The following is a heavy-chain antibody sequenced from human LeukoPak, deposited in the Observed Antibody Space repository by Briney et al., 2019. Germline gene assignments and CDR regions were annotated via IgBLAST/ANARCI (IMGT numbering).Heavy chain of an antibody. Sequence: GGSLRLSCAVSVFTFSSYAMSWVRQAPGKGLEWVSPISGSGGGTFYADSVGGRFTISRDNSKNTVYLQMNSLRAEDTAVYYCAKDYAGGWPKRGMDVWGKGATVTVSS. CDR3: AKDYAGGWPKRGMDV. J-gene: IGHJ6*03. V-gene: IGHV3-23*01. CDR1: VFTFSSYA. CDR2: ISGSGGGT. D-gene: IGHD3-16*01.